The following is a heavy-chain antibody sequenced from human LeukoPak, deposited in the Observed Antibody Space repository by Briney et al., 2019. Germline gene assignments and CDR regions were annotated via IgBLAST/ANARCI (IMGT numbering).Heavy chain of an antibody. CDR1: GYTCTSYY. CDR3: ARDKRPMYGSGSYYLKDLER. J-gene: IGHJ4*02. CDR2: INPNSGGT. Sequence: ASVKVSCKASGYTCTSYYMHWVRQAPGQGLEWMGWINPNSGGTNYAQKFQGRVTMTRGTSISTAYMELSRLRSDDTAVYYCARDKRPMYGSGSYYLKDLERWGQGTLVTVSS. V-gene: IGHV1-2*02. D-gene: IGHD3-10*01.